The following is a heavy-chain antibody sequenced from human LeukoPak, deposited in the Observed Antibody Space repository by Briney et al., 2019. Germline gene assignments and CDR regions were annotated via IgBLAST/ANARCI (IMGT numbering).Heavy chain of an antibody. V-gene: IGHV1-18*01. CDR2: ISAYNGNT. Sequence: GASVKVSCKASGYTFTSYGISWVRQAPGQGLEWMGWISAYNGNTNYAQKLQGRVTMTTDTSTSTAYMELRSLRPDDTAVYYCARSAYYDFWSGEGGWFDPWGQGTLVTVSS. D-gene: IGHD3-3*01. CDR3: ARSAYYDFWSGEGGWFDP. J-gene: IGHJ5*02. CDR1: GYTFTSYG.